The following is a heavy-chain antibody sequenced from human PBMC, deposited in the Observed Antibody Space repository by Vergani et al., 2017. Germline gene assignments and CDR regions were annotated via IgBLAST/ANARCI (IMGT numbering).Heavy chain of an antibody. CDR2: IRSKVYGGTT. J-gene: IGHJ4*02. Sequence: EVQVVESGGGLIQPGGSLRLSCAASGFTVRNNFMSWVRQAPGKGLEWVGFIRSKVYGGTTEYAASVKGRFTISRDDSKNIAYLQMDSLKTEDTAVYYCTSALLCFGELFPGDDYWGQGTLVTVSS. CDR3: TSALLCFGELFPGDDY. CDR1: GFTVRNNF. D-gene: IGHD3-10*01. V-gene: IGHV3-49*02.